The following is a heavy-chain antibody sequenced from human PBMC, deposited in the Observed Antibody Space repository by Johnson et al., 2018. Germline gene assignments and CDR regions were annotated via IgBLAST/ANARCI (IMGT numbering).Heavy chain of an antibody. J-gene: IGHJ3*02. Sequence: VQLVQSGGDLIQPGGSLRLSCAASGFSVSNNYVSWVRQAPGKGLEWVSVIYSGGSTYYADSVKGRFTISRDSSKNTLLLQINSLRAEDTALYYCARDLYSSGWWRGFDIWGQGTVVTVSS. CDR1: GFSVSNNY. V-gene: IGHV3-53*01. CDR2: IYSGGST. CDR3: ARDLYSSGWWRGFDI. D-gene: IGHD6-19*01.